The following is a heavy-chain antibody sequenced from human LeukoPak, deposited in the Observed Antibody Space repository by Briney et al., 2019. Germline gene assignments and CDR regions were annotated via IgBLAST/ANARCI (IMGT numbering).Heavy chain of an antibody. CDR3: ARDTRRIAVAGHFDY. V-gene: IGHV1-46*01. D-gene: IGHD6-19*01. CDR1: GYTFTSYY. J-gene: IGHJ4*02. CDR2: INPSGGST. Sequence: VASVKVSCKASGYTFTSYYMHWERQAPGQGLEWMGIINPSGGSTSYAQKFQGRVTMTRDMSTSTVYMELSSLRSEDTAVYYCARDTRRIAVAGHFDYWGQGTLVTVSS.